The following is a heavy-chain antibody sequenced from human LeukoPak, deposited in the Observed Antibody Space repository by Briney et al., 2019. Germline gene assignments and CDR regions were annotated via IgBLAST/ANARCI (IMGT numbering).Heavy chain of an antibody. CDR3: ARGDDFWSGFPDY. V-gene: IGHV4-59*01. Sequence: SETLSLTCTVSGGYISSYYWSWIRQPPGKGLEWIGYIYYSGSTNYNPSLKSRVTISVDTSKNQFSLKLSSVTAADTAVYYCARGDDFWSGFPDYWGQGTLVTVSS. CDR2: IYYSGST. J-gene: IGHJ4*02. CDR1: GGYISSYY. D-gene: IGHD3-3*01.